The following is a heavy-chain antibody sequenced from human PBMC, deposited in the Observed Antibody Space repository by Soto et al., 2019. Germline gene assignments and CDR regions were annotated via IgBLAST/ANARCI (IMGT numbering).Heavy chain of an antibody. CDR3: AREAAAGTLYWFDP. D-gene: IGHD6-13*01. CDR1: GYTFTGYY. J-gene: IGHJ5*02. CDR2: INPNSGGT. Sequence: GASVKVSCKASGYTFTGYYMHWVRQAPGQGLEWMGWINPNSGGTNYAQKFQGWVTMTRDTSISTAYMELSRLRSDDTAVYYCAREAAAGTLYWFDPWGQGTLVTVSS. V-gene: IGHV1-2*04.